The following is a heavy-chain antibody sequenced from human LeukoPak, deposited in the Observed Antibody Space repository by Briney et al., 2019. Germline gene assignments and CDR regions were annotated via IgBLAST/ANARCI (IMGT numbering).Heavy chain of an antibody. CDR2: IYPGDSDT. V-gene: IGHV5-51*07. D-gene: IGHD2-2*01. J-gene: IGHJ4*02. CDR3: ARRGYQLLPTNFDY. Sequence: GASLKISCKGSGYSFTSYWSGWVHQMPGKGLEWVGIIYPGDSDTRYSPSFQGQVTISADNSISTAYLQWSSLKASDAAMYYCARRGYQLLPTNFDYWGQGTLVTVSS. CDR1: GYSFTSYW.